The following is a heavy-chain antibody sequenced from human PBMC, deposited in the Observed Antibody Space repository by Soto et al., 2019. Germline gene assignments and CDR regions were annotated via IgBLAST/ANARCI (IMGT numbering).Heavy chain of an antibody. CDR2: ISYDGSNK. J-gene: IGHJ6*02. Sequence: GGSLRLSCAASGFTFSTYVMHWVRQAPGKGLEWVAIISYDGSNKYYADSVKGRFTISRDNSKNTLYVQMNSLRAEDTAVYYCARVLGAAGNDYYYYGMDAWGQGTTVTVSS. D-gene: IGHD6-13*01. CDR3: ARVLGAAGNDYYYYGMDA. V-gene: IGHV3-30-3*01. CDR1: GFTFSTYV.